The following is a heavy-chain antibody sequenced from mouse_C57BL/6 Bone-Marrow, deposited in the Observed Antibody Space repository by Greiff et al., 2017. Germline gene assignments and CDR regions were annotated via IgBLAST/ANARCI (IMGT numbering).Heavy chain of an antibody. J-gene: IGHJ2*01. V-gene: IGHV1-15*01. Sequence: QVQLQQSGAELVRPGASVTLSCKASGYTFTDYEMHWVKQTPVHGLEWIGAIDPETGGTAYNQKFKGKAILTADKSSSTAYMELRSLASDDSAVYYCTRGGSGYDYWGQGTTLTVSS. D-gene: IGHD3-2*02. CDR2: IDPETGGT. CDR1: GYTFTDYE. CDR3: TRGGSGYDY.